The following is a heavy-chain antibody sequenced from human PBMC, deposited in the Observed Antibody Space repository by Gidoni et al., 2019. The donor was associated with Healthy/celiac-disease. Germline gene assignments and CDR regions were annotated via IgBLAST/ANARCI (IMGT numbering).Heavy chain of an antibody. J-gene: IGHJ3*02. CDR2: IYYSGST. V-gene: IGHV4-59*01. CDR3: ARGYCSSTSCYSGIYAFDI. D-gene: IGHD2-2*02. CDR1: CCSIIRYY. Sequence: HVQLQESGPVLLQPSETLSLPCTVSCCSIIRYYWSWIRQPPGKGLEWIGYIYYSGSTTYNPSLKSRVTISVDTYKNQFSLKLSAVTAADTAVYYCARGYCSSTSCYSGIYAFDIWGQGKMVTVSS.